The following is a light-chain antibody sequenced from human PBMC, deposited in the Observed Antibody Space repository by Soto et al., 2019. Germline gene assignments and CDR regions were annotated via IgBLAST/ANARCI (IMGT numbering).Light chain of an antibody. Sequence: EIVMTQSPATLSVSPGERATLSFSASQSVSSNLAWYQQKPGQAPRLLIYGASTRATGIPARFSGSGSGTEFTLTISSLQSEDFAVYYCQQYNNWHPLTFGGGTKVEIK. CDR1: QSVSSN. CDR3: QQYNNWHPLT. J-gene: IGKJ4*01. CDR2: GAS. V-gene: IGKV3-15*01.